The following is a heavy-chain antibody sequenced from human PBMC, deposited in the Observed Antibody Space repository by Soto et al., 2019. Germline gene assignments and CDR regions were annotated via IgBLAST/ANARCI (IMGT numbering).Heavy chain of an antibody. V-gene: IGHV1-8*01. CDR2: MNPNSGNT. Sequence: ASVKVSCKASGYTFTSYDINWVRQATGQGLEWMGWMNPNSGNTGYAQKFQGRVTMTRNTSISTAYMELSSLRSEDTAVYYCAKETSGYSSSWSYYYGMDVWGQGTTVTVSS. J-gene: IGHJ6*02. CDR3: AKETSGYSSSWSYYYGMDV. D-gene: IGHD6-13*01. CDR1: GYTFTSYD.